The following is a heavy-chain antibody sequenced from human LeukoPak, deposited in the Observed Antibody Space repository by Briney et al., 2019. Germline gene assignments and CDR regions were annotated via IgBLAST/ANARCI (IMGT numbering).Heavy chain of an antibody. CDR1: GFTFDDYG. V-gene: IGHV3-20*03. J-gene: IGHJ4*02. Sequence: GGSLRLSYAASGFTFDDYGMSWVRQAPGKGLEWVSGINWSGGSTGYADSVKGRFTISRDNAKNSLYLQMNSLRAEDTALYYCARGSDQHYYFDYWGQGTLVTVSS. CDR2: INWSGGST. CDR3: ARGSDQHYYFDY.